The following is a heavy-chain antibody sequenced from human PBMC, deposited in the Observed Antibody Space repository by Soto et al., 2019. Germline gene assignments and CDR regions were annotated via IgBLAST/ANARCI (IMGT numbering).Heavy chain of an antibody. CDR2: ITPMFGIG. CDR1: GGTFNRYA. Sequence: QVQLVQSGAEVKKPGSSVKVSCKASGGTFNRYAISWLRQAPGHGPEWMGGITPMFGIGNYAQKFQGRVTITADESTTTVHMELRRLTCEDTAVYYCAQTLGSAVAGPGRFDLWGRGTRVIVSS. J-gene: IGHJ2*01. CDR3: AQTLGSAVAGPGRFDL. V-gene: IGHV1-69*12. D-gene: IGHD6-19*01.